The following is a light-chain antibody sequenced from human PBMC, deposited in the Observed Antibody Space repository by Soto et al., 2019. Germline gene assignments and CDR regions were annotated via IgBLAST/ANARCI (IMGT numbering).Light chain of an antibody. CDR2: GAS. Sequence: EIVLTHSPGTLSLSPGEGAALSCSASQNIGTYLAWYQHKPGQAPSVLIFGASTRANGVPDRFSGSGSGTDFTLTISRLDPADFAVYYCQQYGTSPRWTFGQGTKVDIK. CDR1: QNIGTY. CDR3: QQYGTSPRWT. V-gene: IGKV3-20*01. J-gene: IGKJ1*01.